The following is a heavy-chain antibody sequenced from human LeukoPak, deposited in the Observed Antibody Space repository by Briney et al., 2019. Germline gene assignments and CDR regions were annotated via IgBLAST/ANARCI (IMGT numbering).Heavy chain of an antibody. CDR3: AKDIGYSIGRIVGATDY. Sequence: TGGSLRLSCAASGFTFSSYWLSWVRQAPGKGLEWVANINQDGSATYYVDSVKGRFTISRDNAKNSLYLQMSSLRAEDTAVYHCAKDIGYSIGRIVGATDYWGQGTLVTVSS. J-gene: IGHJ4*02. D-gene: IGHD1-26*01. CDR1: GFTFSSYW. CDR2: INQDGSAT. V-gene: IGHV3-7*05.